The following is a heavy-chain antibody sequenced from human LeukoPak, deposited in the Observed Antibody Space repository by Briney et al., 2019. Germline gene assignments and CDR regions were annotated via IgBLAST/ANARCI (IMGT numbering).Heavy chain of an antibody. J-gene: IGHJ6*02. CDR3: ARDEAYCGCDCYLHYYYYGMDV. CDR1: GYTFTSYY. CDR2: INPSGGST. V-gene: IGHV1-46*01. D-gene: IGHD2-21*02. Sequence: GASVKVSCKASGYTFTSYYMHWVRQAPGQGLEWMGIINPSGGSTSYAQKFQGRVTMTRDTSTSTVYMELSSLRSEDTSVYYCARDEAYCGCDCYLHYYYYGMDVWGQGTTVTVSS.